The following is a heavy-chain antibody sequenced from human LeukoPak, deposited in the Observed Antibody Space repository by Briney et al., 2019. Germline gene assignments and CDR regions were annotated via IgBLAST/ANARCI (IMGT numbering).Heavy chain of an antibody. CDR2: ISAYNGNT. J-gene: IGHJ4*02. CDR1: GYTFTSYG. V-gene: IGHV1-18*01. CDR3: ARDDIFRIAAAGTFDY. D-gene: IGHD6-13*01. Sequence: GASVKVSCKASGYTFTSYGIIWVRQAPGQGLEWMGWISAYNGNTNYAQKLQGRVTMTTDTSTSTAYMELRSLRSDDTAVYYCARDDIFRIAAAGTFDYWGQGTLVTVSS.